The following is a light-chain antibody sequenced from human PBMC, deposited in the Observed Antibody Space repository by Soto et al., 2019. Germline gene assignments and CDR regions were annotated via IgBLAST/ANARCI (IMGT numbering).Light chain of an antibody. Sequence: IVITQYRNTLAEGQGVRPTVCRRARKDININLAWYQQKAGQAPRLLIYSASTRAARIPARFSGTGSETDFTHAIDRLQRDDFGAYYCQHHHNGTPDTLGQGTRLEIK. J-gene: IGKJ5*01. CDR2: SAS. CDR3: QHHHNGTPDT. CDR1: KDININ. V-gene: IGKV3-15*01.